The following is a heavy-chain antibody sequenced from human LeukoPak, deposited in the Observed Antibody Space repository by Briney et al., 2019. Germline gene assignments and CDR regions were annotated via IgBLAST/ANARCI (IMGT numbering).Heavy chain of an antibody. CDR3: AKSWGVEYTDGFFIGVDY. CDR2: ISGSGGST. CDR1: GFTFSSYG. Sequence: GGSLRLSCAASGFTFSSYGMSWVRQAPGKGLEWVSAISGSGGSTYYADSVKGRFTISRDNSKNTLYLQMNSLRVEDTAVFYCAKSWGVEYTDGFFIGVDYWGQGTLVTVSS. D-gene: IGHD2-8*01. V-gene: IGHV3-23*01. J-gene: IGHJ4*02.